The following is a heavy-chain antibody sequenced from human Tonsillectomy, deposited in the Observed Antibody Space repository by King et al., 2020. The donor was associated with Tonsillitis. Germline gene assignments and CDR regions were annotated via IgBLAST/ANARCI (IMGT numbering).Heavy chain of an antibody. J-gene: IGHJ6*02. Sequence: QLVQSGAEVKKPGSSVKVSCKASGGTFSSYAISWVRQAPGQGLEWMGGIIPIFETANIAQKFQGRVTNTADESTSTAYMELSSLRAEDTAVYYCAGVWLATAVGNYYYHYGMDVWGQGTTVTVSS. CDR3: AGVWLATAVGNYYYHYGMDV. V-gene: IGHV1-69*01. CDR1: GGTFSSYA. CDR2: IIPIFETA. D-gene: IGHD5-18*01.